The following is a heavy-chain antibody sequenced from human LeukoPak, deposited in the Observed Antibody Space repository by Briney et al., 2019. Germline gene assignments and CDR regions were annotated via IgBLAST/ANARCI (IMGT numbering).Heavy chain of an antibody. CDR2: IYYSGST. D-gene: IGHD6-13*01. V-gene: IGHV4-59*01. CDR1: GGSISSYY. Sequence: SETLSLTCTVSGGSISSYYWSWIRQPPGKGLEWIGYIYYSGSTNYNPSLKSRVTISVDTSKNQFTLKLSSVTAADTAVYYCAGYSSSWYRRDYWGQGTLVTVSS. CDR3: AGYSSSWYRRDY. J-gene: IGHJ4*02.